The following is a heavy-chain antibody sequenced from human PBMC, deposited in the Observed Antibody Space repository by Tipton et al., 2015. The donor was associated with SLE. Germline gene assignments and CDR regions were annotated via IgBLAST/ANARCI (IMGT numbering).Heavy chain of an antibody. CDR2: IYTSGST. CDR3: ATAGITGTTGYFDY. Sequence: TLSLTCTVSGGSISSYYWSWIRQPPGKGLEWIGYIYTSGSTNYNPSLKSRVTISVDTSKNQFSLKLSSVTAADTAVYYCATAGITGTTGYFDYWGQGTLVTVSS. V-gene: IGHV4-4*08. D-gene: IGHD1-14*01. J-gene: IGHJ4*02. CDR1: GGSISSYY.